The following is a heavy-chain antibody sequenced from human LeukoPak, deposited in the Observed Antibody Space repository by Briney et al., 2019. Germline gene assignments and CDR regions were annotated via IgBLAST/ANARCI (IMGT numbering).Heavy chain of an antibody. V-gene: IGHV1-8*01. CDR3: ARGTSTVADTFDY. CDR1: GYTFTSYD. Sequence: ASVKVSCKASGYTFTSYDINWVRQATGQGLEWMGWMNPNSGNTGYAQKFQGRVTITTDESTSTAYMELSSLRSEDTAVYYCARGTSTVADTFDYWGQGTLVTVSS. J-gene: IGHJ4*02. D-gene: IGHD6-19*01. CDR2: MNPNSGNT.